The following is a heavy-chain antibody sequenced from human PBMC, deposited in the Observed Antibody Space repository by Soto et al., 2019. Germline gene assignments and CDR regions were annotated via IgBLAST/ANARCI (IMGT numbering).Heavy chain of an antibody. Sequence: GGSLRLSCAASGFTFSSYAMSWVRQAPGKGLEWVSAISGSGGSTYYADSVKGRFTISRDNSKNTLYLQMNSLRAEDTAVYYCAKGVWELLETPTFDYWGQGTLVTVSS. CDR3: AKGVWELLETPTFDY. CDR1: GFTFSSYA. V-gene: IGHV3-23*01. J-gene: IGHJ4*02. D-gene: IGHD1-26*01. CDR2: ISGSGGST.